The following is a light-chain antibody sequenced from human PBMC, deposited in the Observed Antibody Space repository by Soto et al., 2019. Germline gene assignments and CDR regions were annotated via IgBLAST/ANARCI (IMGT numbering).Light chain of an antibody. Sequence: SYELTQPPSVSVAPGKTARITCGGNNIGSKSVHWYQQKPGQTPILVIYFDSDRPSGIPERFSGSNSGNTATLTISWVEAGDEADYYCQVWDSSSDHVVFGGRTKLTVL. V-gene: IGLV3-21*04. CDR2: FDS. J-gene: IGLJ2*01. CDR1: NIGSKS. CDR3: QVWDSSSDHVV.